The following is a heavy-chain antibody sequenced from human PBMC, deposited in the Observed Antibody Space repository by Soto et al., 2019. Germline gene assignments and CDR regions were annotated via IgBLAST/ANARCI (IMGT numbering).Heavy chain of an antibody. D-gene: IGHD6-6*01. V-gene: IGHV3-23*01. CDR1: GFTFSSYA. Sequence: EVQLLESGGGLVQPGESLRLSWAASGFTFSSYAMSWIRQAQGKGLEWVSVISGSDDSTYYADSVKGRFTISRDNSKNTLYLQMNSLRAEDTAVYYCAKRSSSSTFDYWGQGTLVTVSS. CDR3: AKRSSSSTFDY. CDR2: ISGSDDST. J-gene: IGHJ4*02.